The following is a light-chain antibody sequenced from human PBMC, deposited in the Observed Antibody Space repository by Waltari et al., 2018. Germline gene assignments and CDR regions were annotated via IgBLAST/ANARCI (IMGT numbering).Light chain of an antibody. J-gene: IGKJ1*01. CDR3: MQGVRPWT. CDR2: HVS. CDR1: QTLLNTDGNVY. V-gene: IGKV2-30*01. Sequence: DLVMTQSPVTLAVTLGQSASISCTSSQTLLNTDGNVYLNRFHQRPGQSPRRLIYHVSKRDSGVPDRFRGSGSHTDFTLTITRVEAEDVGLYFCMQGVRPWTFGQGTRVEIK.